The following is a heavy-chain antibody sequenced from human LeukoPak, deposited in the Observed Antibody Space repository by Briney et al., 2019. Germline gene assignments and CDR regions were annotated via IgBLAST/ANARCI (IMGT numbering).Heavy chain of an antibody. CDR1: GYTFTNYY. Sequence: GASVKVSCKASGYTFTNYYIHWVRQAPGQGLEWMGWISAYNGNTNYAQKLQGRVTMTTDTSTSTAYMELRSLRSDDTAVYYCARRTKRIIDDYWGQGTLVTVSS. CDR3: ARRTKRIIDDY. V-gene: IGHV1-18*04. D-gene: IGHD1-14*01. CDR2: ISAYNGNT. J-gene: IGHJ4*02.